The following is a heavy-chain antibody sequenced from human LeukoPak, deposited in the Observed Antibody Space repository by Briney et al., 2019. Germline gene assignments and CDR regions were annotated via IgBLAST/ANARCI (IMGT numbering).Heavy chain of an antibody. J-gene: IGHJ4*02. CDR1: GYSFTSYW. V-gene: IGHV5-51*01. CDR3: ARRSSGYSYAEADY. Sequence: GESLKISCTGSGYSFTSYWIGWVRQMPGKRLEWMGIIYPGDSDTRYSTSFQGQVTISADKSISTAYLQWSSLKASDTAMYYCARRSSGYSYAEADYWGQGTLVTVSS. D-gene: IGHD5-18*01. CDR2: IYPGDSDT.